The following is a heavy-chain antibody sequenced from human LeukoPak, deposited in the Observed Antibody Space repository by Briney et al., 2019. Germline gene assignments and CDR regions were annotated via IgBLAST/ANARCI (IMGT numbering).Heavy chain of an antibody. Sequence: GGSLRLSCAASGFTFSSYWMHWVRQAPGKGLEWVSVIYSGGSTYYADSVKGRFTISRDNSKNTLYLQMNSLRAEDTAVYYCARHDWFDPWGQGTLVTVSS. CDR3: ARHDWFDP. CDR2: IYSGGST. V-gene: IGHV3-66*04. CDR1: GFTFSSYW. J-gene: IGHJ5*02.